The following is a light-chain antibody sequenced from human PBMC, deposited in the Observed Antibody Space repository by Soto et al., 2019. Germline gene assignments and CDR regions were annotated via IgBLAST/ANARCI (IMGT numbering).Light chain of an antibody. V-gene: IGKV1-5*01. Sequence: DIQITQSPPTLSASVGNRVTITCRATQRISYCLAWYQQKPGKAPKLLIFDASSLDSGTPSRFSGIRSGTQFTLTIIGLQPDDFATYYCQQYDNYKPLTFGGGTKVDIK. CDR1: QRISYC. CDR3: QQYDNYKPLT. J-gene: IGKJ4*01. CDR2: DAS.